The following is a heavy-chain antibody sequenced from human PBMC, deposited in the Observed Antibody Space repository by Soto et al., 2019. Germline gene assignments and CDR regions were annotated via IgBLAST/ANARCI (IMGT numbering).Heavy chain of an antibody. J-gene: IGHJ4*02. CDR3: ARDRDPVAGQYYFDY. Sequence: SVKVSCKASGGTFSSYTISWVRQAPGQGLEWMGRIIPILGIANYAQKFQGRVTITADKSTSTAYMELSSLRSEDTAVYYCARDRDPVAGQYYFDYWGQGTLVTVSS. CDR2: IIPILGIA. V-gene: IGHV1-69*04. CDR1: GGTFSSYT. D-gene: IGHD6-19*01.